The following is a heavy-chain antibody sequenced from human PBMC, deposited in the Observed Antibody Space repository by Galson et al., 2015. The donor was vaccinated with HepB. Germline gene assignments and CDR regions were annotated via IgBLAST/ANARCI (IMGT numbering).Heavy chain of an antibody. D-gene: IGHD6-13*01. CDR3: ARGGATAGPDY. CDR1: GFTFSSYA. CDR2: ISSNGGGT. J-gene: IGHJ4*02. Sequence: SLRLSCAASGFTFSSYAMHWVRQAPGKGLEYVSAISSNGGGTYYANSVKGRLTISRDNSKNTLYLQMGSLRAEDMAVYYCARGGATAGPDYWGQGTLVTVSS. V-gene: IGHV3-64*01.